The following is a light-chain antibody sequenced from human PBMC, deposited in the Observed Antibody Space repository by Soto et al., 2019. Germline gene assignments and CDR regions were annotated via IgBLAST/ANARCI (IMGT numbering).Light chain of an antibody. CDR2: GVS. CDR3: QQYNNWPWT. J-gene: IGKJ1*01. Sequence: EMVITPSPATLSVYPGERVTLSCMASQSVSGNLAWYQLKPGQAPRLLISGVSARASGFPARFSGSGSGTDFTLTISSVESEDVGVYYCQQYNNWPWTFGQGTKVDIK. V-gene: IGKV3-15*01. CDR1: QSVSGN.